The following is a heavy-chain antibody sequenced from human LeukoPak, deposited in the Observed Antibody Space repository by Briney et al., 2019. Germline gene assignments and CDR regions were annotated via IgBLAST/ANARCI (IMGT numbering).Heavy chain of an antibody. CDR3: ASRYYYGSGSYYKLAFDI. D-gene: IGHD3-10*01. CDR1: GGSFSGYY. V-gene: IGHV4-34*01. Sequence: KPSETLSLTCAVYGGSFSGYYWSWIRQPPGKGLEWIGEINHSGSTNYNPSLKSRVTISVDTSKNQFSLKLSSVTAADTAVYYCASRYYYGSGSYYKLAFDIWGQGTMVTVSS. CDR2: INHSGST. J-gene: IGHJ3*02.